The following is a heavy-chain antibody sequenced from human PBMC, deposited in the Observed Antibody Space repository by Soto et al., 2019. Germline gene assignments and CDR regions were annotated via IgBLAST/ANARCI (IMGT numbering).Heavy chain of an antibody. D-gene: IGHD3-10*01. CDR1: GDSVSSNSAA. J-gene: IGHJ6*02. CDR3: ARGGTNYYGSGSFNYYYYGMDV. V-gene: IGHV6-1*01. CDR2: TYYRSKWYN. Sequence: TLSLTCAISGDSVSSNSAAWNWIRQSPSRGLEWLGRTYYRSKWYNDYAVSVKSRITINPDTSKNEFSMQLNSVTPEDTAVYYCARGGTNYYGSGSFNYYYYGMDVWGQGTTVTVSS.